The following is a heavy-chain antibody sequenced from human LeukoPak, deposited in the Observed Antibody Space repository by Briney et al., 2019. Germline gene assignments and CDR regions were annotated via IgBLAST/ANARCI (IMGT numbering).Heavy chain of an antibody. Sequence: ASVKVSCKASGGTFSSYAISWVRQAPGQGLEWMGGIIPIFGTANYAQKFQGRVTITADKSTSTAYMELSSLRSDDTAVYYCASLPHDSSGPAPDAFDIWGQGTMVTVSS. CDR1: GGTFSSYA. V-gene: IGHV1-69*06. CDR3: ASLPHDSSGPAPDAFDI. D-gene: IGHD3-22*01. J-gene: IGHJ3*02. CDR2: IIPIFGTA.